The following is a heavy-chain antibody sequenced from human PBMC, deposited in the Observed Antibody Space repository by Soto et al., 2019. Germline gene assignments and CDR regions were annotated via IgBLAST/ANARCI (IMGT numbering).Heavy chain of an antibody. Sequence: SETLSLTCNVSGGSVNSVGYMWTWIRQPPGKGLEWIGYISYTGSTNYNPSLKSRLSISVDASKNRFSLKVSSMTSADSAVYYCARISGAYGAIDFWGQGTLVTVSS. J-gene: IGHJ4*02. D-gene: IGHD1-26*01. CDR1: GGSVNSVGYM. CDR3: ARISGAYGAIDF. V-gene: IGHV4-61*03. CDR2: ISYTGST.